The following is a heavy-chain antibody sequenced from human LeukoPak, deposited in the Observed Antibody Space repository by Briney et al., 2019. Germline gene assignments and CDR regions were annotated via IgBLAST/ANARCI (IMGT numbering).Heavy chain of an antibody. CDR1: GFTFSSYA. J-gene: IGHJ6*04. V-gene: IGHV3-23*01. CDR3: AELGITMIGGV. D-gene: IGHD3-10*02. CDR2: ISGSGDIT. Sequence: HPGGSLRLSCAASGFTFSSYAMSWVRQAPGKGLEWVSAISGSGDITYYADSVKGRFTISRDNSKKTLYLQMNSLRAEDTAVYYCAELGITMIGGVWGKGTTVTISS.